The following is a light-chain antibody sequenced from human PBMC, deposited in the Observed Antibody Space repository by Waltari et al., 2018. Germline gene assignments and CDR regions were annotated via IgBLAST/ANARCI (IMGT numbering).Light chain of an antibody. CDR2: DVS. Sequence: QSALPQPRSVSGSPGQTVTIPCTGTRSDVGRYNYVSWYQQHPGKAPKLIIYDVSPRLSGVPDRFSGSKSGNTASLTISGLEADDEADYFCTSYAGAYTVFGGGTKLTVL. V-gene: IGLV2-11*02. CDR3: TSYAGAYTV. J-gene: IGLJ2*01. CDR1: RSDVGRYNY.